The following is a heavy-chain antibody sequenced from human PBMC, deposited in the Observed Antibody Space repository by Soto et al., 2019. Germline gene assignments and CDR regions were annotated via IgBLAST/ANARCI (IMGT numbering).Heavy chain of an antibody. Sequence: GGSLRLSCTASGFIFSDAWMNWVRQSPGKGLEWVGRIKSETDGGTIDYGAPVKGRFTISRDDFNNMLYLQMNSLETEDTAVYYCTTPAMVRGVMGVWGQGTLVTVSS. CDR1: GFIFSDAW. CDR2: IKSETDGGTI. V-gene: IGHV3-15*01. CDR3: TTPAMVRGVMGV. J-gene: IGHJ4*02. D-gene: IGHD3-10*01.